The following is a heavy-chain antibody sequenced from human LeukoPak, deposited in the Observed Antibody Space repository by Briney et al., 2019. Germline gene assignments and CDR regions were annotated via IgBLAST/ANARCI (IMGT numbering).Heavy chain of an antibody. D-gene: IGHD6-13*01. V-gene: IGHV4-34*01. CDR3: VRAYSSSWYINWFDP. J-gene: IGHJ5*02. Sequence: SETLSLTCAVYGGSFGGYYWSWIRQPPGKGLEWIGEINDSGSSNYIPSLKSRVTISVDTSKNQFSLKLSSVTAADTAVYYCVRAYSSSWYINWFDPWGQGTLVTVSS. CDR1: GGSFGGYY. CDR2: INDSGSS.